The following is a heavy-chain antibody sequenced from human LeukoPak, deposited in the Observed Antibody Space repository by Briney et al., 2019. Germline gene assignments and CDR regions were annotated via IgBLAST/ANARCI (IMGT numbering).Heavy chain of an antibody. J-gene: IGHJ4*02. CDR3: ARGPSCTSTSCYTTGPFDY. CDR2: ISSSSNST. CDR1: GFTFSIYC. D-gene: IGHD2-2*01. V-gene: IGHV3-21*01. Sequence: GGSLRLSCTASGFTFSIYCMSWVRQAPGKGLEWVSSISSSSNSTYYADSVKGQFTISRDNAKNSLYLQMNSLRAGDTAVYYCARGPSCTSTSCYTTGPFDYWGQGTLVTVSS.